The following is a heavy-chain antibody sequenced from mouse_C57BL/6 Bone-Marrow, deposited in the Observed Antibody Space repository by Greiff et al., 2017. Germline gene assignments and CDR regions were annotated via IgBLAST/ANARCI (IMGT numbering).Heavy chain of an antibody. V-gene: IGHV1-69*01. D-gene: IGHD2-2*01. J-gene: IGHJ1*03. CDR1: GYTFTSYW. Sequence: VQLQQPGAELVMPGASVKLSCKASGYTFTSYWMHWVKQRPGQGLEWIGEIDPSDSYTNYNQKFKGKSTLTVDKSSSTAYMQLSSLTSEDSAVYYCARNLYYGYEGYFDVWGTGTTVTVSS. CDR2: IDPSDSYT. CDR3: ARNLYYGYEGYFDV.